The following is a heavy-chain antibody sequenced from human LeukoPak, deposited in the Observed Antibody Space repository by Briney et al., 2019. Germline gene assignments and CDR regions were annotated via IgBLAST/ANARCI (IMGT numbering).Heavy chain of an antibody. CDR3: ARDSRRELLHAFDI. CDR2: IDYSGST. V-gene: IGHV4-59*01. Sequence: PSETLSLPCTVSGGSISTYYWSWIRQPPGKGLEWIGYIDYSGSTNYNPSLKSRVTISVDTSKNQFSLKLNSVTAADTAVYYCARDSRRELLHAFDIWGQGTMVTVSS. J-gene: IGHJ3*02. D-gene: IGHD1-26*01. CDR1: GGSISTYY.